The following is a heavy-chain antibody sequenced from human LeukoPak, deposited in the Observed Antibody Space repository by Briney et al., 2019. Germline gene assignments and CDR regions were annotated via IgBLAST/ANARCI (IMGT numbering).Heavy chain of an antibody. V-gene: IGHV3-66*02. Sequence: PGGSLRLSCAASAFTVSGNHMNWVRQAPGKGLEWVSVIYSFGRTHYADSVKGRFTISRDNSKNTSYLQMSSLRADDTAVYYCLPNGPNYFMDVWGQGTTVTVSS. D-gene: IGHD1-1*01. CDR3: LPNGPNYFMDV. J-gene: IGHJ6*03. CDR2: IYSFGRT. CDR1: AFTVSGNH.